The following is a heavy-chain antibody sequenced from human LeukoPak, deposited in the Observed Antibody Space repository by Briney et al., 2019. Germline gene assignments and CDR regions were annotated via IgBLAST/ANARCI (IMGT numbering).Heavy chain of an antibody. V-gene: IGHV4-39*01. CDR2: IYYTGST. CDR1: GGSISSSNYY. CDR3: ARVAAQSFDL. D-gene: IGHD6-6*01. J-gene: IGHJ5*02. Sequence: PSETLSLTCTVSGGSISSSNYYWDWIRQPPGKGLEWIGNIYYTGSTYYNPSLKSRVTISVDTSKNQFSLKLSSVSAADTAVYYCARVAAQSFDLWGQGTLVTVPS.